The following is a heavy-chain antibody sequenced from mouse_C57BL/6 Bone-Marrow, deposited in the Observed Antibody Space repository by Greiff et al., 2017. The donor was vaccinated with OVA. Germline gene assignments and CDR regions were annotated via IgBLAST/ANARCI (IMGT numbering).Heavy chain of an antibody. V-gene: IGHV5-4*01. CDR3: ARVYYGNPFAY. J-gene: IGHJ3*01. CDR2: ISDGGSYT. D-gene: IGHD2-1*01. Sequence: EVHLVESGGGLVKPGGSLKLSCAASGFTFSSYAMSWVRQTPEKRLEWVATISDGGSYTYYPDNVKGRFTISRDNAKNNLYLQMSHLKSEDTAMYYCARVYYGNPFAYWGQGTLVTVSA. CDR1: GFTFSSYA.